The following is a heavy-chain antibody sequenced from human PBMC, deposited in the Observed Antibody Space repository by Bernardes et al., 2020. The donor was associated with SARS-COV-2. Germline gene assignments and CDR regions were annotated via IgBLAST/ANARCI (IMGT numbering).Heavy chain of an antibody. CDR1: GYTFTSYG. J-gene: IGHJ4*02. Sequence: ASVKVSCKASGYTFTSYGISWVRQAPGQGLEWMGWISAYNGNTNYAQKLQGRVTMTTDTSTSTAYMELRSLRSDDTAVYYCARATYYDIFTGYYLPPEFDYLGQGTLVTVSS. CDR3: ARATYYDIFTGYYLPPEFDY. V-gene: IGHV1-18*01. CDR2: ISAYNGNT. D-gene: IGHD3-9*01.